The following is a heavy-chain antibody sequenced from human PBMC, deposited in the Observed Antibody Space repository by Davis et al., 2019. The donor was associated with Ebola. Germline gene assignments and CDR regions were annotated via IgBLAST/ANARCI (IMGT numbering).Heavy chain of an antibody. J-gene: IGHJ4*02. CDR2: IYHTGSS. CDR3: AREQNNDYYAGHRYYFDF. CDR1: GASISSGNW. D-gene: IGHD3-22*01. Sequence: PGGSLRLSCDVSGASISSGNWWSWVRQPPGKGLEWIGEIYHTGSSKYSPSLKSRVTISVDKSKNQFSLQLRSVTTADTAMYFCAREQNNDYYAGHRYYFDFWGQGIQVAVSS. V-gene: IGHV4-4*01.